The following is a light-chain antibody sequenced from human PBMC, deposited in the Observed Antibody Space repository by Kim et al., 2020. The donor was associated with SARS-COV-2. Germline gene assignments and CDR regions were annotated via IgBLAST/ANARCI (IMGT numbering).Light chain of an antibody. CDR3: NSRGSNDNVL. CDR1: RLRSYY. V-gene: IGLV3-19*01. Sequence: VALGQTVRITCQGDRLRSYYATWYQQKPGQAPIVVIYGKNNRPSGIPDRFSGSSSGDTASLTITGTQAGDEADYYCNSRGSNDNVLFGGGTKLTVL. J-gene: IGLJ2*01. CDR2: GKN.